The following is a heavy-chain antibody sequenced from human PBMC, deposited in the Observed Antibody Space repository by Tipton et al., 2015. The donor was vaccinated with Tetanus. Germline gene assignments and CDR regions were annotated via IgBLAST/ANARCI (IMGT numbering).Heavy chain of an antibody. J-gene: IGHJ4*02. Sequence: LRLSCTVSGGSISSGGYYWSWIRQHPAKGLEWIGYIYYSGSTYYNPSLKSRVTVSVDTSKNQFSLKLSSVTAADTAVYYCARELTSEYYFDYWGQGTLVTVSS. CDR1: GGSISSGGYY. D-gene: IGHD1-14*01. CDR3: ARELTSEYYFDY. CDR2: IYYSGST. V-gene: IGHV4-31*03.